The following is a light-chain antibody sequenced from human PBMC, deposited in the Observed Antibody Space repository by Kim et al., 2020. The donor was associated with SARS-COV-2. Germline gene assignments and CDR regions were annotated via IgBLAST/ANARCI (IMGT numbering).Light chain of an antibody. CDR2: QDS. V-gene: IGLV3-1*01. Sequence: SYELTQPPSVSVSPGQTANITCSGDKLGDKYACWYQQKPGQSPVLVIYQDSKRPSGIPERFSGSNSGNTATLTISGTQAMDEADYYCQAWDSSTWVFRGGTQLTVL. CDR3: QAWDSSTWV. J-gene: IGLJ3*02. CDR1: KLGDKY.